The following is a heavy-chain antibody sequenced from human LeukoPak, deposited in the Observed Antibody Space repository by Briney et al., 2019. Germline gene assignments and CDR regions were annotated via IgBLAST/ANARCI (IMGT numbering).Heavy chain of an antibody. CDR1: GYTFTSYY. J-gene: IGHJ6*02. V-gene: IGHV1-46*01. CDR3: ARDLDQADYYDSSGYGYGMDV. D-gene: IGHD3-22*01. Sequence: ASVKVSCKASGYTFTSYYMHWVRQAPGQGLEWMGIINPSGGSTSYAQKFQGRVTMTRDTSTSTVYMELSSLGSEDTAVYYCARDLDQADYYDSSGYGYGMDVWGQGTTVTVSS. CDR2: INPSGGST.